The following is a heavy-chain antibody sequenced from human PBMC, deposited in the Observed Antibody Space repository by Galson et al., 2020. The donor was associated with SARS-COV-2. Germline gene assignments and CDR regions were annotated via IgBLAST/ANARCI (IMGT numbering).Heavy chain of an antibody. J-gene: IGHJ4*02. V-gene: IGHV1-8*02. D-gene: IGHD3-10*01. CDR3: ARAPPLWFRESYYFDY. CDR2: MNPNSGNT. Sequence: ASVKVSCKASGYTFTSYDINWVRQATGQGLEWMGWMNPNSGNTGYAQKFQGRVTMTRNTSISTAYMELSSLRSEDTAVYYCARAPPLWFRESYYFDYWGQGTLVTVSS. CDR1: GYTFTSYD.